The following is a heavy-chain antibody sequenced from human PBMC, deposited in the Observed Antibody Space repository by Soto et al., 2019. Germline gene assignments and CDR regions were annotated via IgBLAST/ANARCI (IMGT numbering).Heavy chain of an antibody. CDR1: GFSFSSYA. V-gene: IGHV3-23*01. CDR2: LTPGGETT. CDR3: AKDSPNSGNYQELDY. J-gene: IGHJ4*02. Sequence: PVGSLRLSCAASGFSFSSYAMTWVRQAPGEGLEWVSALTPGGETTYYMDSVKGRFTISRDNAENTLYLQMNSLTAADTAVYYCAKDSPNSGNYQELDYWGQGTLVTVSS. D-gene: IGHD1-26*01.